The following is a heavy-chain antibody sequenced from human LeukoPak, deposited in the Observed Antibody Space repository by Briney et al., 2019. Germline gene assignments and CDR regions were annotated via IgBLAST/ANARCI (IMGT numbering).Heavy chain of an antibody. CDR3: ARAKYYDSRGYSVREAYDI. CDR1: GFTFSSYG. D-gene: IGHD3-22*01. CDR2: ISHDGNIK. J-gene: IGHJ3*02. V-gene: IGHV3-30*19. Sequence: GGSLRLSCAASGFTFSSYGMHWVRQAPGKGLEWVAVISHDGNIKYHADSMKDRFTISRDNSRNTLYLQMNNLRPEDTAVYSCARAKYYDSRGYSVREAYDIWGQGTMVTVSS.